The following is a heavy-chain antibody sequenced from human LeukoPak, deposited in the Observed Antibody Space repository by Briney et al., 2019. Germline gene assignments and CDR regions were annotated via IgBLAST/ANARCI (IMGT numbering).Heavy chain of an antibody. CDR2: ISYDGSNK. CDR1: GFTFSSYA. V-gene: IGHV3-30-3*01. Sequence: GRSLRLSCAASGFTFSSYAMHWVRQAPGKGLEWVAVISYDGSNKYYADSVKGRFTISRDNSKNTLYLQMNSLRAEDTAVYYCARGSSSSWGYFDYWGQGTLVTVSS. D-gene: IGHD6-6*01. J-gene: IGHJ4*02. CDR3: ARGSSSSWGYFDY.